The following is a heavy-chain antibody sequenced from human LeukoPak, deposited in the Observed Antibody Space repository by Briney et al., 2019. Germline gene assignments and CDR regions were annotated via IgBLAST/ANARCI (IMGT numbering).Heavy chain of an antibody. J-gene: IGHJ4*02. V-gene: IGHV3-11*01. CDR1: GFTLSDYY. D-gene: IGHD3-22*01. CDR3: AKDYYDSSGYYYDY. CDR2: ISSSGSTI. Sequence: GSLRLSCAASGFTLSDYYMSWIRQAPGKGLEWVSYISSSGSTIYYADSVKGRFTISRDNAKNSLYLQMNSLRAEDTALYYCAKDYYDSSGYYYDYWGQGTLVTVSS.